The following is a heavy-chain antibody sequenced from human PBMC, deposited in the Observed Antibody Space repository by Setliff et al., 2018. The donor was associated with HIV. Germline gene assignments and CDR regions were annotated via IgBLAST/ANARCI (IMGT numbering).Heavy chain of an antibody. Sequence: SVKVSCKASGFTFNHYALSWVRQAPGQRPEWMGGTNPQSDIANYAQRFQGRVTITADHSTTTTYMGLTSLRADDTAVYYCVRVGPWYYARSGYLASWDYWGQGTLVTVS. V-gene: IGHV1-69*10. CDR2: TNPQSDIA. D-gene: IGHD3-22*01. CDR3: VRVGPWYYARSGYLASWDY. J-gene: IGHJ4*02. CDR1: GFTFNHYA.